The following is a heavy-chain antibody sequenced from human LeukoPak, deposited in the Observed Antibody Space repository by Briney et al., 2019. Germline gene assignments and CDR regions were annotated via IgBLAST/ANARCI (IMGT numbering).Heavy chain of an antibody. V-gene: IGHV1-69*06. Sequence: ASVKVSCKASGYTFTSYAISWVRQAPGQGLEWMGGIIPIFGTANYAQKFQGRVTITADKSTSTAYMELSSLRSEDTAVYYCARDLRNSGSYNYWGQGTLVTVSS. D-gene: IGHD1-26*01. J-gene: IGHJ4*02. CDR3: ARDLRNSGSYNY. CDR2: IIPIFGTA. CDR1: GYTFTSYA.